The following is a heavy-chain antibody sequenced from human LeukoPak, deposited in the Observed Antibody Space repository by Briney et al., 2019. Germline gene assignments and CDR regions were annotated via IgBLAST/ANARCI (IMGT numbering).Heavy chain of an antibody. Sequence: ASVKVSCKASGYTFTSYDINWVRQATGQGLEWMGWMNPNSGNTGYAQKFQGRVTMTRNTSISTAYMELSSLRSEDTAVYYRARVEGKKRRNWFDPWGQGTLVTVSS. V-gene: IGHV1-8*01. CDR2: MNPNSGNT. CDR1: GYTFTSYD. J-gene: IGHJ5*02. CDR3: ARVEGKKRRNWFDP.